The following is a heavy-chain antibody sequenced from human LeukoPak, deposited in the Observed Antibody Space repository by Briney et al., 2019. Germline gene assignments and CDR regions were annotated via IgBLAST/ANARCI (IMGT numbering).Heavy chain of an antibody. J-gene: IGHJ3*02. CDR2: IIPIFGTA. D-gene: IGHD2-2*01. Sequence: SVKVSCKACGGTFRSYAISWVRQAPGQGLEWMGGIIPIFGTAHYAQKFQGRVTITADDSTSTAYMELSSLRSEDTAVYYCGTAAMYQGYAFDIWGQGTMVTVSS. V-gene: IGHV1-69*01. CDR3: GTAAMYQGYAFDI. CDR1: GGTFRSYA.